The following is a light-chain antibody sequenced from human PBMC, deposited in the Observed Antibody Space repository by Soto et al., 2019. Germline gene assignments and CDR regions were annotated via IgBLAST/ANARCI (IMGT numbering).Light chain of an antibody. CDR2: DVF. Sequence: DIQMTQSASTLYSYVGDIVSITCRASQRISYWLAWYQQKPGKAPNLLIYDVFTLESGVTSRFSGSGSGTEFTLTISSLQPDDFATYYCQLSYSTPITVGPGTRLEIK. V-gene: IGKV1-5*01. J-gene: IGKJ5*01. CDR1: QRISYW. CDR3: QLSYSTPIT.